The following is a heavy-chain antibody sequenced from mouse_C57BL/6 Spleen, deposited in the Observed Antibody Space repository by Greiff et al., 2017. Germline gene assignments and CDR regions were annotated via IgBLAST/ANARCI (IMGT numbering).Heavy chain of an antibody. V-gene: IGHV7-3*01. CDR1: GFTFTDYY. CDR3: ARENWDAMGC. Sequence: EVKVVESGGGLVQPGGSLSLSCAASGFTFTDYYMSWVRQPPGKALEWLGFNRNKANGYTTEYSASVKGRFTISRDKSQSILYLQMNALRADDSATYYCARENWDAMGCWGQGTSVTVSS. D-gene: IGHD4-1*01. CDR2: NRNKANGYTT. J-gene: IGHJ4*01.